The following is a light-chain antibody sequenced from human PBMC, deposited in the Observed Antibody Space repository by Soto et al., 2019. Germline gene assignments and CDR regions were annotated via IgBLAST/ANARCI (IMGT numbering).Light chain of an antibody. Sequence: SSELTQPPSVSVSPGQTASITCSGDKLGDKYACWYQQKPGQSPVLVIYQDSKRPSGIPERFSGSNSGNTATLTISGTQAMDEADYYCQAWDSSKAVFGGGTKVTVL. CDR1: KLGDKY. CDR3: QAWDSSKAV. CDR2: QDS. J-gene: IGLJ2*01. V-gene: IGLV3-1*01.